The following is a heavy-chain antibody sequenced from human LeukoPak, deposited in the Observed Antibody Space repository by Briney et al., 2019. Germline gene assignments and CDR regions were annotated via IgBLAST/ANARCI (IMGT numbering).Heavy chain of an antibody. CDR2: IYYSGST. D-gene: IGHD4-17*01. CDR3: ARLPYGDYFDY. Sequence: SETLSLTCTVSGGSISSHYWSWIRQPPGKGLEWIGYIYYSGSTNYNPSLKSRVTISVDTSKNQFSLKLSSVTAADTAVYYCARLPYGDYFDYWGQGTLVTVSS. J-gene: IGHJ4*02. CDR1: GGSISSHY. V-gene: IGHV4-59*08.